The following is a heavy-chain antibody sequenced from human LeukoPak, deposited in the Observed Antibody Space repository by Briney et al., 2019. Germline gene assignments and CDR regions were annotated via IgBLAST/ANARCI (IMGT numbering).Heavy chain of an antibody. CDR1: GFTFGSYD. CDR2: ISGSGGRT. V-gene: IGHV3-23*01. CDR3: AKGGDSSSWNFDY. Sequence: GGSLRLSCAASGFTFGSYDMSWIRQAPGKGLEWVSGISGSGGRTYYADSVKGRFTISRDNSKNTLYLQMNSLRAEDSAVYYCAKGGDSSSWNFDYWGQGTLVTVSS. J-gene: IGHJ4*02. D-gene: IGHD6-13*01.